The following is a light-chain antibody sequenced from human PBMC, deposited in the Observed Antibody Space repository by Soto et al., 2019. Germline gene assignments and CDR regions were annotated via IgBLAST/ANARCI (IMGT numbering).Light chain of an antibody. Sequence: IQFTQSPSSLSASVGGRGPITCRASQGISSFLAWYQQEPGKAPKLLISGATTLQSGVPSRFSGSGSGTNFTLTISSLQPEDFATYYCQQFKSYVSFGQGTRLEIK. CDR1: QGISSF. CDR3: QQFKSYVS. J-gene: IGKJ5*01. CDR2: GAT. V-gene: IGKV1-9*01.